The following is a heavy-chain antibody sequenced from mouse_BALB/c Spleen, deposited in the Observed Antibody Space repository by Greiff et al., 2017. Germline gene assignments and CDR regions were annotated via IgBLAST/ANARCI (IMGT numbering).Heavy chain of an antibody. CDR2: IYPGNGDT. CDR1: GYTFTSYN. D-gene: IGHD1-1*02. CDR3: ARCGNYFDY. Sequence: QVQLQQPGAELVKPGASVKMSCKASGYTFTSYNMHWVKQTPGQGLEWIGAIYPGNGDTSYNQKFKGKATLTADKSSSTAYMKLSSLTSEDSAVYYCARCGNYFDYWGQGTTLTVSS. V-gene: IGHV1-12*01. J-gene: IGHJ2*01.